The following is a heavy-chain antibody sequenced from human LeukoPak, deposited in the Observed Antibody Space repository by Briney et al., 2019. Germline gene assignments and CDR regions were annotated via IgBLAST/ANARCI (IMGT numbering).Heavy chain of an antibody. CDR3: AREGWYYFDY. D-gene: IGHD6-19*01. CDR2: ISSSGSTI. CDR1: GFTFSDYY. V-gene: IGHV3-11*04. Sequence: GGSLRLSFAASGFTFSDYYMSWIRRAPGKGLEWVSYISSSGSTIYYADSVKGRFTISRDNSKNTLYLQMNSLRAEDTAVYYCAREGWYYFDYWGQGTLVTVSS. J-gene: IGHJ4*02.